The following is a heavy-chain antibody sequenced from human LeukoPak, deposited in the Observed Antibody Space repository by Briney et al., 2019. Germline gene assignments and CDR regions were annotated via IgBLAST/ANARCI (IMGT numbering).Heavy chain of an antibody. D-gene: IGHD6-19*01. Sequence: GGSLKLSCAASGYTFTSYAMNWVRQAPGQGLEWVSAMSGNGGSTYYADSVKGRVTISRDNSKSTAYMELNSLRAEDTAVYYCAKVAPDIMYSRGWYYFGYWGQGTVVTVSS. J-gene: IGHJ4*02. V-gene: IGHV3-23*01. CDR1: GYTFTSYA. CDR3: AKVAPDIMYSRGWYYFGY. CDR2: MSGNGGST.